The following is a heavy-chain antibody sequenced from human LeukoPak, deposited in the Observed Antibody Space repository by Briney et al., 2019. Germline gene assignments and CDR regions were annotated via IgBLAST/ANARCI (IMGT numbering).Heavy chain of an antibody. J-gene: IGHJ4*02. Sequence: GGSLRLSCAASGFTFDDYAMHWVRQAPGKGLEWVSGISWNSGSIGYADSVKGRFTISRDNAKNSLYLQLNSLRAEDTAVYYCAPGDPLDYWGQGTLVTVSS. D-gene: IGHD2-21*01. CDR2: ISWNSGSI. V-gene: IGHV3-9*01. CDR1: GFTFDDYA. CDR3: APGDPLDY.